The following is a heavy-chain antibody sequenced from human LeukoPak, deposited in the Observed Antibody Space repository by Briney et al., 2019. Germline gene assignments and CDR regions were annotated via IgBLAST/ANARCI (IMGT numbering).Heavy chain of an antibody. CDR2: ISSDNGIP. CDR3: ANVAKGRFFFYYMDV. D-gene: IGHD2-15*01. Sequence: ASVRVPCKASGYRINRFGVTLVRQAPGQGLEWIGWISSDNGIPRYADKFQGRVTLTTDTSKTTTYMELRSLTSDDSAVYFCANVAKGRFFFYYMDVWGKGTTVTVSS. J-gene: IGHJ6*03. CDR1: GYRINRFG. V-gene: IGHV1-18*01.